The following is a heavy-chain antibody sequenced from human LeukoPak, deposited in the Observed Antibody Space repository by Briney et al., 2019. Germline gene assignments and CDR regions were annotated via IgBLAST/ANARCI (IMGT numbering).Heavy chain of an antibody. Sequence: SETLSLTCTVSGGSISSYYWSWIRQPPGMRLEWIGYIYYTGSTNYNPSLTSRVNISVDTSKNQFSLNLTSVTAADTAVYYCARWGSIAVARFDYWGQGTLVTVSS. CDR1: GGSISSYY. CDR3: ARWGSIAVARFDY. V-gene: IGHV4-59*01. D-gene: IGHD6-6*01. J-gene: IGHJ4*02. CDR2: IYYTGST.